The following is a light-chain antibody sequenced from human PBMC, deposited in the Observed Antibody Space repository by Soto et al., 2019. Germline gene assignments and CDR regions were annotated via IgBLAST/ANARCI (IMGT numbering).Light chain of an antibody. V-gene: IGKV1-12*01. CDR2: AAS. J-gene: IGKJ4*01. CDR1: QGISSS. Sequence: IHFTPSPSSLSASVGARVTVTCRASQGISSSLAWYQQKPGKAPKLLIYAASTLQSGVPSRFSGSGSGTDFTLNISSLQTEEFATYYCQQANSFPLTVGEGTKGEIK. CDR3: QQANSFPLT.